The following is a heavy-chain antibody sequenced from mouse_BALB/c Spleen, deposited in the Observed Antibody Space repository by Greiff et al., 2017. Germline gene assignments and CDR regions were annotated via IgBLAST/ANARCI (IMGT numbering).Heavy chain of an antibody. CDR1: GYTFTSYW. J-gene: IGHJ2*01. D-gene: IGHD2-4*01. Sequence: VQLQQSGAELAKPGASVKMSCKASGYTFTSYWMHWVKQRPGQGLEWIGYINPSTGYTEYNQKFRDKATLTADKSSSTAYMQLSSLTSEDSAVYYCARDGSYDCYFDYWGQGTTLTVSS. CDR2: INPSTGYT. V-gene: IGHV1-7*01. CDR3: ARDGSYDCYFDY.